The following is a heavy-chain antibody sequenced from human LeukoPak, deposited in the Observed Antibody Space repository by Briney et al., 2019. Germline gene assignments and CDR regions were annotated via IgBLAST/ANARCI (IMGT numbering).Heavy chain of an antibody. D-gene: IGHD3-22*01. J-gene: IGHJ4*02. CDR2: MNPNSGNA. CDR1: GYTFNDHD. V-gene: IGHV1-8*01. Sequence: GASVKVSCKASGYTFNDHDINWVRQATGQGLAWLGRMNPNSGNAAYAQKLQGRVTMTWDSSTHTAYLEAIALRSDDTAVYFCAKSSGDYFFDYWGQGTLVTVSS. CDR3: AKSSGDYFFDY.